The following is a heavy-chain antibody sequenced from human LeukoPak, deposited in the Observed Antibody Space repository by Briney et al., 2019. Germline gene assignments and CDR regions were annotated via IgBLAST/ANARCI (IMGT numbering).Heavy chain of an antibody. CDR1: GFTFSNYG. CDR3: ARDFNWNPPDS. CDR2: ISYDGSNK. J-gene: IGHJ4*02. Sequence: GGSLRLSCAASGFTFSNYGMHWVRQAPGKGLEWVAVISYDGSNKYYAESVKGRFTISRDNSKNTLYLQMNSLRVEDTAVYYCARDFNWNPPDSWGQGTLVTVSS. V-gene: IGHV3-30*03. D-gene: IGHD1-1*01.